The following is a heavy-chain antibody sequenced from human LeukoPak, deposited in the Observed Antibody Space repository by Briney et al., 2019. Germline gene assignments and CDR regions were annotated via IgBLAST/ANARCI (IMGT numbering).Heavy chain of an antibody. J-gene: IGHJ4*02. D-gene: IGHD6-19*01. Sequence: ASVKVPCKASGYTFASYGISWVRQATGQGLEWMGWMNPNSGNTGYAQKFQGRVTMTRNTSISTAYMELSSLRSEDTAVYYCARGSRRVAGTVYWGQGTLVTVSS. V-gene: IGHV1-8*02. CDR2: MNPNSGNT. CDR1: GYTFASYG. CDR3: ARGSRRVAGTVY.